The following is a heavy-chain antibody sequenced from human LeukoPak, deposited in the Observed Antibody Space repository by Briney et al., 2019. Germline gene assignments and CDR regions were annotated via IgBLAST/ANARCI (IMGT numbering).Heavy chain of an antibody. CDR2: INPNSGGT. Sequence: ASVKVSCKASGYTFTGYYMHWVRQAPGQGLEWMGRINPNSGGTNYAQKFQGRVTMTRDTSISTAYMELSRLRSDDTAVYYCARELFPTYSSGWYIFTLDYWGQGTLVTVSS. CDR3: ARELFPTYSSGWYIFTLDY. J-gene: IGHJ4*02. D-gene: IGHD6-19*01. V-gene: IGHV1-2*06. CDR1: GYTFTGYY.